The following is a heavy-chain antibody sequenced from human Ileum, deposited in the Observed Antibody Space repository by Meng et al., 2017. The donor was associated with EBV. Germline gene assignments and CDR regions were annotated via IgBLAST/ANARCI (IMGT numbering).Heavy chain of an antibody. Sequence: QLKVKESCPTPVKPPGTFTLPWPFSAFAHATAGVVVGGIRNPPGKALEWLALIYWDDDKRYTPSLKSRLSITKDTPKNQVVLTMSDMDSVDTGTYYCVHSSDNWGSYYSGWFDPWGPGILVTVSS. CDR1: AFAHATAGVV. J-gene: IGHJ5*02. CDR2: IYWDDDK. CDR3: VHSSDNWGSYYSGWFDP. D-gene: IGHD3-10*01. V-gene: IGHV2-5*02.